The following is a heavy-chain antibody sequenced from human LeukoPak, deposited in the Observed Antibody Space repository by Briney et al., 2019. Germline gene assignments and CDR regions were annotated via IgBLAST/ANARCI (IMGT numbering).Heavy chain of an antibody. CDR3: ARAWDVAYDSSGYYPYYFDY. CDR1: GGSFSGYY. CDR2: INHSGST. D-gene: IGHD3-22*01. J-gene: IGHJ4*02. Sequence: SETLSLTCAVYGGSFSGYYWSWIRQPPGKGLEWIGEINHSGSTNYNPSLKSRVTISVDTSKNQFSLKLSSVTAADTAVYYCARAWDVAYDSSGYYPYYFDYWGQRTLVTVPS. V-gene: IGHV4-34*01.